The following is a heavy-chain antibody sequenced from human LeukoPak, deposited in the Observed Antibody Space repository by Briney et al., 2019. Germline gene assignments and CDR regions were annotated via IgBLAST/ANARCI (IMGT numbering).Heavy chain of an antibody. D-gene: IGHD3-22*01. CDR1: GDSVSSNSAA. V-gene: IGHV6-1*01. CDR3: ARDRVRREYSDSSGYRPDAFDI. CDR2: TYYKSKWDN. Sequence: SQTLSLTCAISGDSVSSNSAAWNWIRQSPSRGLEWLGRTYYKSKWDNEYAVSVKSRVTINPDTSKNQFSLQLNSVTPEDTAVYYCARDRVRREYSDSSGYRPDAFDIWGQGTMVTVSS. J-gene: IGHJ3*02.